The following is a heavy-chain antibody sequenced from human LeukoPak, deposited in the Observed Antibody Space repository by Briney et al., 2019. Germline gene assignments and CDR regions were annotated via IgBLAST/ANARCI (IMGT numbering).Heavy chain of an antibody. D-gene: IGHD5-24*01. V-gene: IGHV1-69*13. CDR3: ARGLMAFDHYYYMDV. CDR1: GGTFSSYA. J-gene: IGHJ6*03. CDR2: IIPIFGTA. Sequence: SVKVSCKASGGTFSSYAISWVRQARGQGLEWMGWIIPIFGTANYAQKFQGRVTITADESTSTAYMELSSLRSEDTAVDYCARGLMAFDHYYYMDVWGKGSTVTVSS.